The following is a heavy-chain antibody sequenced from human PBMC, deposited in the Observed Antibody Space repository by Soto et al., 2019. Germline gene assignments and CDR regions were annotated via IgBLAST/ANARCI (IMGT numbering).Heavy chain of an antibody. J-gene: IGHJ4*02. CDR3: AHSRNLITEDAQVGDFDY. CDR2: IYWDDDE. Sequence: QITLKESGPTQVNPTQTLTLTCSFSGFSLNTDGEGVGWVRQPPGEALEWLALIYWDDDERYSPSLKTRLTSPKDPSKNQVVLIMTNMDPVDTATYYCAHSRNLITEDAQVGDFDYWGQGTLVTVSS. CDR1: GFSLNTDGEG. V-gene: IGHV2-5*02. D-gene: IGHD3-10*01.